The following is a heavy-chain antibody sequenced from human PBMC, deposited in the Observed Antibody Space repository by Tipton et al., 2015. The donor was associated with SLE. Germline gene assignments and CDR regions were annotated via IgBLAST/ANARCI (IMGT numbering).Heavy chain of an antibody. Sequence: TLSLTCAAYGGSFSGYYWSWIRQPPGKGLEWIGEINHSGSTNYNPSLKSRVTISVDTSKNQFSLKLSSVTAADTAVYYCARGVAGFKSFDYWGQGTLVTVSS. CDR1: GGSFSGYY. V-gene: IGHV4-34*01. J-gene: IGHJ4*02. CDR2: INHSGST. CDR3: ARGVAGFKSFDY. D-gene: IGHD6-19*01.